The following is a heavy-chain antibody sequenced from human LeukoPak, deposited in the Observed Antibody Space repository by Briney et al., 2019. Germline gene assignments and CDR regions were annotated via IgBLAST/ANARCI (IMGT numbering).Heavy chain of an antibody. Sequence: SETLSLTCTVSGGSISNYCWSWIRQPAGKGLEWIGHIYTSASTNYNPSLKSRVTMSVDTSKNQFSLELNSVTAADTAAYYCARVDTSGWHYFDDWGQGTLVAVSS. CDR2: IYTSAST. D-gene: IGHD6-19*01. CDR3: ARVDTSGWHYFDD. J-gene: IGHJ4*02. V-gene: IGHV4-4*07. CDR1: GGSISNYC.